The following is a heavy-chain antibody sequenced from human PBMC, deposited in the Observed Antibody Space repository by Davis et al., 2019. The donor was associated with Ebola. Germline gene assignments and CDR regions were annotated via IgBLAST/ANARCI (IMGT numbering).Heavy chain of an antibody. J-gene: IGHJ4*02. V-gene: IGHV3-30*04. CDR3: ARDAPYYDFWSGYYSS. CDR1: GFTFSSYA. D-gene: IGHD3-3*01. CDR2: ISYDGSNK. Sequence: GGSLRLSCAASGFTFSSYAMHWVRQAPGKGLEWVAVISYDGSNKYYADSVKGRFTISRDNSKNTLYLQMNSLRAEDTAVYYCARDAPYYDFWSGYYSSWGQGTLVTVSS.